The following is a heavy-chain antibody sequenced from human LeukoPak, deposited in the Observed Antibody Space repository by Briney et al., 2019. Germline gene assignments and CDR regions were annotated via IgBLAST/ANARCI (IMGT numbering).Heavy chain of an antibody. V-gene: IGHV3-30-3*01. J-gene: IGHJ4*02. CDR2: ISYVGSNK. CDR1: GFTFSNAW. CDR3: ARDWDHYFDY. Sequence: PGGSLRLSCAASGFTFSNAWMSWVRQAPGKGLEWVAVISYVGSNKYYADSVKGRFTISRDNSKNTLYLQMNSLRAEDTAVYYCARDWDHYFDYWGQGTLVTVSS. D-gene: IGHD1-26*01.